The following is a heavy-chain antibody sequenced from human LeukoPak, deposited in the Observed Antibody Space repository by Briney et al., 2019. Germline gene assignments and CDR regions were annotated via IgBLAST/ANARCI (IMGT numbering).Heavy chain of an antibody. D-gene: IGHD4-11*01. CDR3: ARDYSNYLY. J-gene: IGHJ4*02. Sequence: SETLSLTCTVSGGSISSYYWNWIRQPPGKGLEWIGYIYYSGSTNYNPSLTSRVTISLDTSKNQFSLKLSSVTAADTAVYYCARDYSNYLYWGQGTLVTVSS. V-gene: IGHV4-59*01. CDR1: GGSISSYY. CDR2: IYYSGST.